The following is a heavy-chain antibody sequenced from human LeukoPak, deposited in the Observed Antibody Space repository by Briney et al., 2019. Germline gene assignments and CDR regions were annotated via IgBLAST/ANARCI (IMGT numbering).Heavy chain of an antibody. D-gene: IGHD4-11*01. V-gene: IGHV3-7*03. CDR1: GFTFSSYW. J-gene: IGHJ6*03. CDR3: ARATVTRVDYYYYYMDV. CDR2: IKQDGSEI. Sequence: GGSLRLSCAASGFTFSSYWMSWVRQAPGKGLEWVAIIKQDGSEIYYVDTVKGRFTISRDNAKYSVYLQMNSLRAEDTAVYYCARATVTRVDYYYYYMDVWGKGTTVTVSS.